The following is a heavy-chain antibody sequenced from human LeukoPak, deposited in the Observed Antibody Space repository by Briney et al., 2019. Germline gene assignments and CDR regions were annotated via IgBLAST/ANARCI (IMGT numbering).Heavy chain of an antibody. Sequence: SETLSLTCAVYGGSFSGYYWSWIRQPPGKGLEWIGEINHSGSTNYNPSLKSRVTISVDTSKNQFSLKLSSVTAADTAVYYCARGLGHITMFRGVRSWFAPWGQGTLVTVSS. CDR3: ARGLGHITMFRGVRSWFAP. CDR2: INHSGST. D-gene: IGHD3-10*01. V-gene: IGHV4-34*01. J-gene: IGHJ5*02. CDR1: GGSFSGYY.